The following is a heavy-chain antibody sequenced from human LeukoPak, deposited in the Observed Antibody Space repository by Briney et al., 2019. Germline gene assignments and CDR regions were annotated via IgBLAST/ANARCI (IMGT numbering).Heavy chain of an antibody. CDR1: GFTVGSNY. CDR3: ARLSANSSAYFFDY. V-gene: IGHV3-66*04. CDR2: IYRGGST. J-gene: IGHJ4*02. D-gene: IGHD3-22*01. Sequence: PGGALRLSCAASGFTVGSNYMSWVRQAPGKGLEGVSIIYRGGSTNYADSVKGRFTISRDTSKNTLYIQMNSLRAEDTAVYYCARLSANSSAYFFDYWGQGSLVAVSS.